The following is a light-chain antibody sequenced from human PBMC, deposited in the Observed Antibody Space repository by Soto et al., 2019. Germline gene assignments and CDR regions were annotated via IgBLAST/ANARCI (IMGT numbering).Light chain of an antibody. Sequence: IQMTQSPSSLSASMGGRVTITCLARQTINAFISWYQQQPGKAPSLLLYGSATLQSGGPSRCSGSGSGTDFTLTISNMQPEDFATYFCQQSYDTPYTFGQGSKLEIK. CDR3: QQSYDTPYT. CDR2: GSA. V-gene: IGKV1-39*01. CDR1: QTINAF. J-gene: IGKJ2*01.